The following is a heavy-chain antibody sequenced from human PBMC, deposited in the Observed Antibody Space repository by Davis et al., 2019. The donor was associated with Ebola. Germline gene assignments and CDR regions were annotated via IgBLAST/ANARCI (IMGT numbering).Heavy chain of an antibody. Sequence: GESLKIPRAASGFTFSDYYMSWIRQAPGKGLERVSYISSSSSYTNYADSVKGRFTISRDNAKNSLYMQMNSLRDEDTAVYYCAREVRLGDYTIWGQGTMVTVSS. CDR3: AREVRLGDYTI. V-gene: IGHV3-11*05. CDR1: GFTFSDYY. CDR2: ISSSSSYT. D-gene: IGHD3-16*01. J-gene: IGHJ3*02.